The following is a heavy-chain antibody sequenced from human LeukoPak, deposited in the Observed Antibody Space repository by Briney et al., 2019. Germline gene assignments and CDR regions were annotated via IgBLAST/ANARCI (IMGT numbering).Heavy chain of an antibody. J-gene: IGHJ5*02. V-gene: IGHV3-7*03. Sequence: GRSLRLSCAASGFTFSDFWMSWVRQAPGKGLEWVANIKEDGSEKNCVDSVKGRFTISRDNAKNSLYLQMSSLRAEDTAVYYCARDAKWFDPWGQGTLVTVSS. CDR3: ARDAKWFDP. CDR2: IKEDGSEK. CDR1: GFTFSDFW.